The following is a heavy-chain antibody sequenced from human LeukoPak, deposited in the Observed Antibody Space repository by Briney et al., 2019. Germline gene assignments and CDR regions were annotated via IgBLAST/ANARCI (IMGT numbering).Heavy chain of an antibody. CDR3: AKVGEVGGYEEDDY. J-gene: IGHJ4*02. Sequence: GGSLRLSCAASGFTVSSNYMSWVRQAPGKGLEWVSVIYSGGSTYYADSVKGRFTISRDNSKNTLYLQMNSLRAEDTAVYYCAKVGEVGGYEEDDYWGQGTLVTVSS. CDR1: GFTVSSNY. CDR2: IYSGGST. D-gene: IGHD5-12*01. V-gene: IGHV3-53*01.